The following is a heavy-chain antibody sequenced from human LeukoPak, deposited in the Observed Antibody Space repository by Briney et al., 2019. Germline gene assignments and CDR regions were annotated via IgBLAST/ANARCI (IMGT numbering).Heavy chain of an antibody. CDR2: IYYSGST. Sequence: TSETLSLTCTVSGGSISSYYWSWIRQPPGKGLEWIGYIYYSGSTNYNPSLKSRVTISVDTSKNQFSLKLSSVTATDTAVYYCARGRYYYDSSGYYYSFDYWGQGTLVTVSS. D-gene: IGHD3-22*01. CDR3: ARGRYYYDSSGYYYSFDY. CDR1: GGSISSYY. J-gene: IGHJ4*02. V-gene: IGHV4-59*01.